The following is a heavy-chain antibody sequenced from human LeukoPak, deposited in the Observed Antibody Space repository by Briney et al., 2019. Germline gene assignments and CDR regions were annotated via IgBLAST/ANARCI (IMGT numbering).Heavy chain of an antibody. J-gene: IGHJ4*02. CDR1: GFSFSSYW. CDR3: ARALRGFDY. D-gene: IGHD4-17*01. V-gene: IGHV3-7*01. CDR2: IGKAGNGD. Sequence: GGSLRLSCAASGFSFSSYWMTWVRQAPGKGLEWVANIGKAGNGDYYVDSVKGRFTISRDNSKNTLYLQMNSLRAEDTAVYYCARALRGFDYWGQGTLVTVSS.